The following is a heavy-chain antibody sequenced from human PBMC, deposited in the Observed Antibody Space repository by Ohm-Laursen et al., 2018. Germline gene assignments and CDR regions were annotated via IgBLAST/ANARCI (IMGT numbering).Heavy chain of an antibody. Sequence: SDTLSLTCTVSGGSTSSYYRNWIRQPAGKGLEWIGRIHTSGSTNYNPSLKSRLTMSVDTSKNQFSLKLGSVTAADTAVYYCAAGGYWGQGTLVTVSS. CDR2: IHTSGST. V-gene: IGHV4-4*07. CDR3: AAGGY. CDR1: GGSTSSYY. D-gene: IGHD3-16*01. J-gene: IGHJ4*02.